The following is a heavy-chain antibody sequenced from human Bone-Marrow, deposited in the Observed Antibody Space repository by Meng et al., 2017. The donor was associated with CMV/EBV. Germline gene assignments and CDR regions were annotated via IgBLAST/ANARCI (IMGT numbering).Heavy chain of an antibody. J-gene: IGHJ4*02. Sequence: APERMNALEAVTRTRPVSGGSNCLSSEYWGWIHHPPGNGLEWIGRINYSRSTYYNPSLKRRVTISVDTSKNQFSLKLSSVTAADTAAYYCARDNSPRFDYWGQGTLVTVSS. V-gene: IGHV4-39*07. CDR1: GGSNCLSSEY. CDR3: ARDNSPRFDY. CDR2: INYSRST. D-gene: IGHD4-23*01.